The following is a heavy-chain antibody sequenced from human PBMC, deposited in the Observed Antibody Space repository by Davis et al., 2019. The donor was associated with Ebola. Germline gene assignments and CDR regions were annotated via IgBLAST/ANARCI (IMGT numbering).Heavy chain of an antibody. D-gene: IGHD1-26*01. J-gene: IGHJ4*02. CDR3: AKDDYHSGSPFDY. CDR1: GFTFSLFA. Sequence: GGSLRLSCAASGFTFSLFAIHWGRQAPGKGLEWVAMVSYDGTKDYYADSVKGRFTISRDNSKNTLYLQMNSLRAEDTAVYYCAKDDYHSGSPFDYWGQGTLVTVSS. CDR2: VSYDGTKD. V-gene: IGHV3-30-3*01.